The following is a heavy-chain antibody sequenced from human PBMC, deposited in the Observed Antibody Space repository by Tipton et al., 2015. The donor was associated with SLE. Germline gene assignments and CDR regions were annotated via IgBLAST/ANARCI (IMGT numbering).Heavy chain of an antibody. D-gene: IGHD1-1*01. CDR2: ISGSGGFT. CDR1: GFTFSSYA. Sequence: SLRLSCAASGFTFSSYAMSWVRQAPGKGLEWVSGISGSGGFTKYADSVKGRFTISRDNSKNTLDLQMSGLRSEDTAVYYCAKITYRERTPDYWGQGTLVTVSS. V-gene: IGHV3-23*01. J-gene: IGHJ4*02. CDR3: AKITYRERTPDY.